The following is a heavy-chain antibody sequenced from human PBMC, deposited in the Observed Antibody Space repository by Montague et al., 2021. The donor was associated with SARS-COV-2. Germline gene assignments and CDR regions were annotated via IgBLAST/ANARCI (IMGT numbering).Heavy chain of an antibody. CDR1: GGSFSTYS. D-gene: IGHD3-10*01. J-gene: IGHJ6*03. CDR3: ARLGDGVVPSPILGVGPYYSYYYMDV. Sequence: SETLSLTCAVHGGSFSTYSWHWIRQPPGKGLEWIGEIHHGGSTNYNPSLKSRVTISADTSKNQFSLKLTSVAAAGTAVYYCARLGDGVVPSPILGVGPYYSYYYMDVWGKGTTVTVSS. CDR2: IHHGGST. V-gene: IGHV4-34*01.